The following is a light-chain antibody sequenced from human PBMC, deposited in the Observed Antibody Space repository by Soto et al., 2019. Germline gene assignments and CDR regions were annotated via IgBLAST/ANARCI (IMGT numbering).Light chain of an antibody. CDR1: QGISNY. J-gene: IGKJ1*01. CDR2: AAS. V-gene: IGKV1-27*01. CDR3: QKYNTAPRT. Sequence: DIQMTQSPSSLSASVGDTVTITCRASQGISNYLAWYQQKPGQVPNLLIYAASTLQSGVPSRFSGSGSGTDFTLTISSLRPEDVATYYCQKYNTAPRTFGQRTKVEI.